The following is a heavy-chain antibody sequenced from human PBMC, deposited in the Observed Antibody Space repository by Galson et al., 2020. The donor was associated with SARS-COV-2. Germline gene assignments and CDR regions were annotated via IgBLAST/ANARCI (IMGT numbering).Heavy chain of an antibody. CDR2: ISGSGTNI. V-gene: IGHV3-48*03. CDR1: GFTFSSYE. D-gene: IGHD2-15*01. J-gene: IGHJ3*02. Sequence: GGSLRLSCAGSGFTFSSYEMNWVRQAPGKGLEWVSYISGSGTNIYHADSVKGRFTISRDNAMNSLYLQMTSLRAEDTAVYYCASPYLAAASFFGAFDIWGLGTMVTVSS. CDR3: ASPYLAAASFFGAFDI.